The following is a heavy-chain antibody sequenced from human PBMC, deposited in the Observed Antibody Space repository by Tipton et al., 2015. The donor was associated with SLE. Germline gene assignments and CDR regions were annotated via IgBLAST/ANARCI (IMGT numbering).Heavy chain of an antibody. CDR1: GGSFSGYY. CDR3: ARGGAIFGVVIIGYFDY. V-gene: IGHV4-34*01. Sequence: LRLSCAVYGGSFSGYYWSWIRQPPGKGLEWIGEINHSGSTNYNPSLKSRVTISVDTSKNQFSLKLSSVTAADTAVYYCARGGAIFGVVIIGYFDYWGQGTLVTVSS. D-gene: IGHD3-3*01. CDR2: INHSGST. J-gene: IGHJ4*02.